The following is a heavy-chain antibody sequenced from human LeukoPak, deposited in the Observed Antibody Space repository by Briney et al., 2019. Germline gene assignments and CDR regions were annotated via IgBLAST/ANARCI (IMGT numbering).Heavy chain of an antibody. V-gene: IGHV4-31*03. Sequence: SQTLSLTCTVSGGSISSGGYYWSWIRQHPGKGLEWIGYIYHSGSTYYNPSLKSRVAISVDTSKNQFSLKLSSVTAADTAVYYCARDNGPAGESSLDYWGQGTLVTVSS. J-gene: IGHJ4*02. CDR2: IYHSGST. CDR3: ARDNGPAGESSLDY. D-gene: IGHD3-16*02. CDR1: GGSISSGGYY.